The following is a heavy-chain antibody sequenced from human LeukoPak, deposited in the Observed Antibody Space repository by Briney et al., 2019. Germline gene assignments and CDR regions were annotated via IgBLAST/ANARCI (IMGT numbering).Heavy chain of an antibody. D-gene: IGHD2-21*02. J-gene: IGHJ3*02. Sequence: QSGGSLRLSCAGSGFTFSTYWMSWVRQVPGTGLEWVANINQAGSEKYYVDSVEGRFTISRDNAKNSLYLQMNSLRVEDTAVYYCARDCGSDCSQAFDIWGQGTMVTVSS. CDR1: GFTFSTYW. CDR3: ARDCGSDCSQAFDI. V-gene: IGHV3-7*05. CDR2: INQAGSEK.